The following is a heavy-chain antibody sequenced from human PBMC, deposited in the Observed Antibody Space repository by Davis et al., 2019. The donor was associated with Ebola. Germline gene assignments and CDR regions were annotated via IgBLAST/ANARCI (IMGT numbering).Heavy chain of an antibody. CDR1: GFTFSSYG. CDR2: ISYDGSNK. Sequence: GGSLRLSCAASGFTFSSYGMHWVRQAPGKGLEWVAVISYDGSNKYYADSVKGRFTISRDNSKNTLYLQMNSLRAEDTAVYYCAKDQGGIIHGYYYYYGMDVWGKGTTVTVSS. V-gene: IGHV3-30*18. J-gene: IGHJ6*04. CDR3: AKDQGGIIHGYYYYYGMDV.